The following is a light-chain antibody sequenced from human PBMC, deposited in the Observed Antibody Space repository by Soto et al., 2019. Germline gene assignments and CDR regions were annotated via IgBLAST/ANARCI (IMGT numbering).Light chain of an antibody. Sequence: IHITHYPSTLSASVGDRVTINCRASQGISSYLAWYQQKPGKAPKLLIYAASTLQSGVPSRFSGSGSGTDFTLTISCLQSEDFATYYCQQYYSYPWTFGQGTKVDIK. CDR1: QGISSY. J-gene: IGKJ1*01. CDR2: AAS. V-gene: IGKV1-8*01. CDR3: QQYYSYPWT.